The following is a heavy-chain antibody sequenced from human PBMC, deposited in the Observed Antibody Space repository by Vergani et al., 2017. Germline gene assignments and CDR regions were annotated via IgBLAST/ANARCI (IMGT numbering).Heavy chain of an antibody. Sequence: QVQLVQSGAEVKKPGASVKISCKASGYILTNYFIHWVRQAPGQGLEWMGLINPSGGSTSYAKKFQGRVTVTRDTSTSTVYMDLSSLSSEDTALYYCARGLPHYYECSCYYDYWGQGTLVTVSS. J-gene: IGHJ4*02. CDR2: INPSGGST. D-gene: IGHD3-22*01. V-gene: IGHV1-46*03. CDR1: GYILTNYF. CDR3: ARGLPHYYECSCYYDY.